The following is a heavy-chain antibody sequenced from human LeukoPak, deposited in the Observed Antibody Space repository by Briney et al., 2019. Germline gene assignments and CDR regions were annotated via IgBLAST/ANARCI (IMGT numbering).Heavy chain of an antibody. Sequence: GGSLILSCAASGFTFDDYAMHWVRQAPGKGLEWVSRISWNGGSIDYADSVKGRFTISRDNAKNSLYLQMSSLRAEDTALYYCAKDGATLSRYAFDIWGQGTMVSVSS. V-gene: IGHV3-9*01. CDR2: ISWNGGSI. J-gene: IGHJ3*02. CDR1: GFTFDDYA. D-gene: IGHD5-12*01. CDR3: AKDGATLSRYAFDI.